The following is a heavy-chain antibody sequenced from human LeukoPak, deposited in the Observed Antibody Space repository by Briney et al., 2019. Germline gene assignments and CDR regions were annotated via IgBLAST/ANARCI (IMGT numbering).Heavy chain of an antibody. V-gene: IGHV3-74*01. CDR2: INSDGSST. D-gene: IGHD2-15*01. CDR1: GFTFSSYW. Sequence: PGRSLRLSCAASGFTFSSYWMHWVRQAPGKGLVWVSRINSDGSSTSYADSVKGRFTNSRDNAQNSLYLQMNSLRAEYTAVYYCARVRGGYCSGGSCYSAFDIWGQGTMVTVSS. J-gene: IGHJ3*02. CDR3: ARVRGGYCSGGSCYSAFDI.